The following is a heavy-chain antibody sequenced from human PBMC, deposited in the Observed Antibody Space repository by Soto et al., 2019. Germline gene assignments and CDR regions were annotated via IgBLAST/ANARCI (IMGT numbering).Heavy chain of an antibody. V-gene: IGHV1-69*01. CDR1: GGTFSSYA. CDR2: IIPIFGTA. J-gene: IGHJ5*02. CDR3: ARGWLRRGYRYGVFDP. Sequence: QVQLVQSGAEVKKPGSSVKVSCKASGGTFSSYAISWVRQAPGQGLEWLGGIIPIFGTANYAQKFQGRVTITADESRSTAYMELSSLRSEDTAVYYCARGWLRRGYRYGVFDPWGQGTLVTVSS. D-gene: IGHD5-18*01.